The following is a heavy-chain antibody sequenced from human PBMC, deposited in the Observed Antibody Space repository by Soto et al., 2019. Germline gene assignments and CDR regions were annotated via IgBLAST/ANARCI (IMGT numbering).Heavy chain of an antibody. CDR1: GYNYSASS. J-gene: IGHJ4*02. Sequence: QVQLVQSGAEVKKPGASVKVSCQASGYNYSASSFNWVRQAAGQGPEWMGWLNPRNGQTGSVQKFRGRVTMTRDPSIAMVYLELSRLTSEDTAIYCCARETDTSMVDYWGQGTLVNVAS. CDR3: ARETDTSMVDY. CDR2: LNPRNGQT. D-gene: IGHD5-18*01. V-gene: IGHV1-8*01.